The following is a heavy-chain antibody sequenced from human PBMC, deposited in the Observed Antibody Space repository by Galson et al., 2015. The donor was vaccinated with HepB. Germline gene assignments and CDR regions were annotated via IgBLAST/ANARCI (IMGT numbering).Heavy chain of an antibody. J-gene: IGHJ3*02. CDR2: ISWNSGSI. V-gene: IGHV3-9*01. CDR1: GFTFDDYA. D-gene: IGHD6-13*01. Sequence: SLRLSCAASGFTFDDYAMHWVRQAPGKGLEWVSGISWNSGSIGYADSVKGRFTISRDNAKNSLYLQMNSLRAEDTALYYCAKVPPYSSSWDSSAFDIWGQGTMVTVSS. CDR3: AKVPPYSSSWDSSAFDI.